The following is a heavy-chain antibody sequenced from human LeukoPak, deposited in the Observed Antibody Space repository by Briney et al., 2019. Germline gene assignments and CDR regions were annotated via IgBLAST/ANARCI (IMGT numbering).Heavy chain of an antibody. CDR1: GFTFSSYG. CDR2: IWYDGSNK. CDR3: ARDANWGFDAFDI. Sequence: GRSLRLSCAASGFTFSSYGMHWIRHAPAQGLEWVAVIWYDGSNKYFADSVKSRFTISRDNSKNTLYLQMNSLRAEDTPVYYCARDANWGFDAFDIWGQGTIVTVSS. D-gene: IGHD7-27*01. V-gene: IGHV3-33*01. J-gene: IGHJ3*02.